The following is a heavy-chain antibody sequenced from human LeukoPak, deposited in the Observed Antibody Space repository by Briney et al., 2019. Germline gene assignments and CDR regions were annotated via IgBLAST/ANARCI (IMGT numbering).Heavy chain of an antibody. V-gene: IGHV3-9*01. CDR1: GFTFDDYA. CDR3: ARRQDFWSGYRPLDY. Sequence: GGSLRLSCAASGFTFDDYAMHWVRQAPGKGLEWVSGISWNSGSIGYADSVKGRFTISRDNAKNSLYLQMNSLRAEDTALYYCARRQDFWSGYRPLDYWGQGTLVTVSS. CDR2: ISWNSGSI. J-gene: IGHJ4*02. D-gene: IGHD3-3*01.